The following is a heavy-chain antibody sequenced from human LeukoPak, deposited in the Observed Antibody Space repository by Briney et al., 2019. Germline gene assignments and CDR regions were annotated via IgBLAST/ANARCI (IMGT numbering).Heavy chain of an antibody. CDR3: ARTSVVRGVIIHYGMDV. V-gene: IGHV3-74*01. Sequence: GRSLRLSCAASGFTFSSYGMHWVRQAPGKGLVWVSRINSDGSSTSYADSVKGRFTISRDNAKNTLYLQMNSLRAEDTAVYYCARTSVVRGVIIHYGMDVWGQGTTVTVSS. J-gene: IGHJ6*02. CDR2: INSDGSST. CDR1: GFTFSSYG. D-gene: IGHD3-10*01.